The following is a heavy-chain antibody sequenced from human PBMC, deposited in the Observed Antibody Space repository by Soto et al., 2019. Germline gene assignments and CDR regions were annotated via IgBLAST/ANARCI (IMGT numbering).Heavy chain of an antibody. V-gene: IGHV4-30-4*01. CDR3: ARHIVVVTANHDAFDI. J-gene: IGHJ3*02. Sequence: SETLSLTCTVSGGSISSGDYYWSWIRQPPGKGLEWIGYIYYSGSTYYNPSLKSRVTISVDTSKNQFSLKLSSVTAADTAVYYCARHIVVVTANHDAFDIWGQGTMVTVSS. CDR2: IYYSGST. CDR1: GGSISSGDYY. D-gene: IGHD2-21*02.